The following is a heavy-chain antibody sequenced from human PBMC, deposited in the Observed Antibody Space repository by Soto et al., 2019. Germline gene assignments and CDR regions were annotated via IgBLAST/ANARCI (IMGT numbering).Heavy chain of an antibody. CDR3: TTAWIRAVAGRMDY. D-gene: IGHD6-19*01. CDR2: IKSKTDGGTT. Sequence: PGGPLRLSCAASGFTFSNAWMSWVRQAPGKGLEWVGRIKSKTDGGTTSYAAPVKGRFTIARDDSKNTLYLQMNSLQTEDTAVYYCTTAWIRAVAGRMDYWGQGTLVTVSS. CDR1: GFTFSNAW. V-gene: IGHV3-15*01. J-gene: IGHJ4*02.